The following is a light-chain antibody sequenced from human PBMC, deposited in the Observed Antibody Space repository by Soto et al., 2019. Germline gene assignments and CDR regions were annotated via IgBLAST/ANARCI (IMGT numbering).Light chain of an antibody. CDR1: SSNIGAGYD. CDR2: GNS. V-gene: IGLV1-40*01. J-gene: IGLJ2*01. Sequence: QSVLTQPPSVSGAPGQRVTISCTGSSSNIGAGYDVHWYHQLPGTAPKLLIYGNSNRPSGVPDRFSGSKSGTSASLAITGLQAEDEADYYCQSYDSSLDVVFGGGTKVTVL. CDR3: QSYDSSLDVV.